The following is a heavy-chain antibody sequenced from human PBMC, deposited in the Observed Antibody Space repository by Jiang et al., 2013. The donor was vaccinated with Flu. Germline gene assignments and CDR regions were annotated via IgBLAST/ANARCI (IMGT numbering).Heavy chain of an antibody. CDR1: GYTFTAYY. V-gene: IGHV1-2*02. J-gene: IGHJ4*02. CDR2: INPNRGNT. CDR3: ARFITRSYYYDH. D-gene: IGHD3-10*01. Sequence: SGAEVKKTGASVKVSCKTSGYTFTAYYLHWVRQAPGQGLEWMGWINPNRGNTDSDQKFRGRITMTRDTSTNTAHMELSGLKSDDTAVYYCARFITRSYYYDHWGLGTLVTVSS.